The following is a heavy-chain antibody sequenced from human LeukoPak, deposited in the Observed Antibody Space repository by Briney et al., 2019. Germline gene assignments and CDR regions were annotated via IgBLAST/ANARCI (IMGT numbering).Heavy chain of an antibody. J-gene: IGHJ5*02. V-gene: IGHV4-4*07. CDR3: ARHLAGTTENWFDP. CDR1: GGSISSYY. CDR2: IYTSGST. D-gene: IGHD1-1*01. Sequence: SETLSLTCTVSGGSISSYYWSWIRQPAGKGLEWIGRIYTSGSTNYNPSLKSRVTISVDTSKNQFSLKLSSVTAADTAVYYCARHLAGTTENWFDPWGQGTLVTVSS.